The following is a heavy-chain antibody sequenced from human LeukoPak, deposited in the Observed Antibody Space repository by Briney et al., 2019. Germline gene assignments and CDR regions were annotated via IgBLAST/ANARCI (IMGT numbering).Heavy chain of an antibody. CDR1: GYTFTSYY. Sequence: GASVKVSCKASGYTFTSYYMHWVRQAPGQGLEWMGIINPSGGSTSYAQKFQGRVTMTRDMSTSTVYMELSSLRAEDTAVYYCARDTYDGDYDYWGQGTLVTVSS. CDR3: ARDTYDGDYDY. V-gene: IGHV1-46*01. CDR2: INPSGGST. D-gene: IGHD4-17*01. J-gene: IGHJ4*02.